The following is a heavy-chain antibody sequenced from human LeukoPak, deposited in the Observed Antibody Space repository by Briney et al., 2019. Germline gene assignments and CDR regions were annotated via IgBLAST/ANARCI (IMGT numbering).Heavy chain of an antibody. Sequence: GGSLRLSCAASGFTFSIYSMNWVRQAPGKGLEWVSSISSSSSYIYYADSVKGRFTISRDNAKNSLYLQMNSLRAEDTAVYYCAKFIAAPFYFDYWGQGTLVTVSS. D-gene: IGHD6-13*01. CDR3: AKFIAAPFYFDY. V-gene: IGHV3-21*01. CDR1: GFTFSIYS. CDR2: ISSSSSYI. J-gene: IGHJ4*02.